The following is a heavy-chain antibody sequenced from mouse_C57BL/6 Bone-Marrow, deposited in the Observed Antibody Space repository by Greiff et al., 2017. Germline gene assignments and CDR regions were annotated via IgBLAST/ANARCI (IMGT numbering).Heavy chain of an antibody. CDR3: ARRGTVGYAMDY. V-gene: IGHV5-6*02. CDR1: GFTFSSYG. J-gene: IGHJ4*01. D-gene: IGHD1-1*01. CDR2: ISSGGSYT. Sequence: DVMLVESGGDLVKPGGSLKLSCAASGFTFSSYGMSWVRQTPDKRLEWVATISSGGSYTYYPDSVKGRVTISRDNAKNTLYLQMSSLKSEDTAMYYCARRGTVGYAMDYWGQGTSVTVSS.